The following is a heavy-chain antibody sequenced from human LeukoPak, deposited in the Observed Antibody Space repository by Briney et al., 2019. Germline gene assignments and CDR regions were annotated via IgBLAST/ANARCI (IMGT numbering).Heavy chain of an antibody. J-gene: IGHJ6*02. V-gene: IGHV3-53*01. CDR2: IYSGGST. CDR1: GFTVSSNY. CDR3: ASPAGTTGTTPLRYYYGMDV. D-gene: IGHD1-1*01. Sequence: GGSLRLSCAASGFTVSSNYMSWVRQAPGKGLEWVSVIYSGGSTYYADSVKGRLTISRDNSKNTLYLQMNSLRAEDTAVYYCASPAGTTGTTPLRYYYGMDVWGQGTTVTVSS.